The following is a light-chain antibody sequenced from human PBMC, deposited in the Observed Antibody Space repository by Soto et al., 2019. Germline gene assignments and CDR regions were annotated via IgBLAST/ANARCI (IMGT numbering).Light chain of an antibody. CDR3: QQYDSTPPT. CDR2: GAS. Sequence: PENRATLSLRASQCANSNYLGWYQRKPCQAPRLLIYGASNRATDIPYRFSASGSGTDFTLTITRLEAEDFAMYYCQQYDSTPPTFGQGTKVEVK. V-gene: IGKV3-20*01. J-gene: IGKJ1*01. CDR1: QCANSNY.